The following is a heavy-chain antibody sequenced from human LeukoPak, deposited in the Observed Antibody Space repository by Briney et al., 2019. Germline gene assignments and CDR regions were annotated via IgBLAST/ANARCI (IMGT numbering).Heavy chain of an antibody. CDR3: AKHYDYIWGSYRDFDY. V-gene: IGHV3-23*01. Sequence: GGSLRLSCAASGFTFSSYGMHWVRQAPGKGLEWVSAISGSGGSTYYADSVKGRFTISRDNSKNTLYLQMNSLRAEDTAVYSCAKHYDYIWGSYRDFDYWGQGTLVTVSS. D-gene: IGHD3-16*02. CDR1: GFTFSSYG. CDR2: ISGSGGST. J-gene: IGHJ4*02.